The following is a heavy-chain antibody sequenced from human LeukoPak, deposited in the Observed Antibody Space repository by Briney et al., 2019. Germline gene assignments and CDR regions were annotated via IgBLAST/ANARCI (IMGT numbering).Heavy chain of an antibody. CDR2: INPNSGGT. J-gene: IGHJ4*02. V-gene: IGHV1-2*02. D-gene: IGHD6-13*01. CDR3: ASVSPYSSSWYWEDY. CDR1: GYTFTGYY. Sequence: ASVKVSCKASGYTFTGYYMHWVRQAPGQGLEWMGWINPNSGGTNYAQKFQGRVTMTRDTSISTAYMELSRLRSDDTAVYYCASVSPYSSSWYWEDYWGQGTLVTVSS.